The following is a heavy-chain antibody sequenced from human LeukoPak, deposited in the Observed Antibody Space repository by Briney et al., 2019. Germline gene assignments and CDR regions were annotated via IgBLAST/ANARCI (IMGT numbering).Heavy chain of an antibody. CDR1: GGSISSYY. V-gene: IGHV4-59*01. CDR2: FYYSGST. J-gene: IGHJ3*02. CDR3: ARVMVGSSTSAFDI. Sequence: SETLSLTCTVSGGSISSYYWSWIRQPAGEGLEWIGYFYYSGSTNYNPSLKSRVTISVDTSKKQFSLNLSSVAAADTAVYYCARVMVGSSTSAFDIWGQGTMVTVSS. D-gene: IGHD2-2*01.